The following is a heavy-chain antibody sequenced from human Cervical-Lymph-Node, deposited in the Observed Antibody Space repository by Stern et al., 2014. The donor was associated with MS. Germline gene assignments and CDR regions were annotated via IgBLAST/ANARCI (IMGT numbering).Heavy chain of an antibody. Sequence: QVQLVESGGGVVQPGTSLRLSCATYGFTFSRYAMHWVRQPPGKGLEWLAVKSYDEKNENYAYSVRGRFTISRDNSKKMLDLQMDSLTIDDAAVYYCVPGSGAFDSWGQGTLVIVSS. CDR3: VPGSGAFDS. D-gene: IGHD3-10*01. CDR2: KSYDEKNE. J-gene: IGHJ4*02. V-gene: IGHV3-30*03. CDR1: GFTFSRYA.